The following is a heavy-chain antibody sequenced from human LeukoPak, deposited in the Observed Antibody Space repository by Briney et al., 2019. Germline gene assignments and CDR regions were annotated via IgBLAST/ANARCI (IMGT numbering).Heavy chain of an antibody. D-gene: IGHD7-27*01. J-gene: IGHJ6*03. CDR1: GFTFSSYA. CDR3: AIGLAASGDFLLRDYYYFMDV. V-gene: IGHV3-30*03. CDR2: ILYDGRNK. Sequence: GGSLRLSCAASGFTFSSYAMSWVRQAPGKGLEWVAVILYDGRNKYYGDSVEGRFTISRDNSKNTVYLEMNSLRAEDTAVYYCAIGLAASGDFLLRDYYYFMDVWGKGTTVTVSS.